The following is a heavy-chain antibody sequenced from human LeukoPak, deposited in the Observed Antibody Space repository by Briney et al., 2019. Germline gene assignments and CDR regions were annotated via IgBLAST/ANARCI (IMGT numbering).Heavy chain of an antibody. CDR1: GYTFTNYG. V-gene: IGHV1-18*01. Sequence: ASVKVSCKASGYTFTNYGFSWVRQAPGQGPEWMGWISGYNGNTNYAQKLQGRVTMTIDTSTSTAYMELRSLGSADTAVYYCARTGWLRSDAFDSWGQGTLVTVSS. D-gene: IGHD5-12*01. CDR3: ARTGWLRSDAFDS. CDR2: ISGYNGNT. J-gene: IGHJ4*02.